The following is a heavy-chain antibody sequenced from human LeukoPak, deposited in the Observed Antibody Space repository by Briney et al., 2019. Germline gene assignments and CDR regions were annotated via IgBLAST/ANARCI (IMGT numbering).Heavy chain of an antibody. CDR3: AKDIGAVAGYAFDI. Sequence: GGSLRLSCAASGFTFSDYYMSWIRQAPGKGLVWVSGINSDGSSTTYADSVKGRFTVSRDNAKNTLYLQMNSLRAEDTAVYYCAKDIGAVAGYAFDIWGQGTMVTVSS. D-gene: IGHD6-19*01. CDR2: INSDGSST. J-gene: IGHJ3*02. CDR1: GFTFSDYY. V-gene: IGHV3-74*01.